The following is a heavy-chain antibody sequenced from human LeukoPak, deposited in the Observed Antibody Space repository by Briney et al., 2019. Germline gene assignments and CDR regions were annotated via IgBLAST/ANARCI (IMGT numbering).Heavy chain of an antibody. V-gene: IGHV5-51*01. D-gene: IGHD3-16*01. CDR1: GYTFSKYW. CDR2: IDPNDSDT. J-gene: IGHJ5*02. Sequence: GESLKISCKTSGYTFSKYWIGWVRQKSGKGLEWMGIIDPNDSDTRYSPSIQGPVTISADTSTSTAYLQWSSLMASDTAMYYCVRGRGYYDSYNGYYDPDNWFETWGQGTLVTVSS. CDR3: VRGRGYYDSYNGYYDPDNWFET.